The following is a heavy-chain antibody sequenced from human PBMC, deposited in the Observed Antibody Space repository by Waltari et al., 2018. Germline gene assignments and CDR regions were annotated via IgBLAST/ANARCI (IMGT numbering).Heavy chain of an antibody. D-gene: IGHD6-19*01. J-gene: IGHJ4*02. Sequence: EVQLVESGGGLVKPGGSLRLSCAASGFTFSSYSMHWVRQAPGKGLEWVSSISSSSSYIYYADSVKGRFTISRDNAKNSLYLQMNSLRAEDTAVYYCARDRPLAVAEFDYWGQGTLVTVSS. CDR3: ARDRPLAVAEFDY. V-gene: IGHV3-21*01. CDR1: GFTFSSYS. CDR2: ISSSSSYI.